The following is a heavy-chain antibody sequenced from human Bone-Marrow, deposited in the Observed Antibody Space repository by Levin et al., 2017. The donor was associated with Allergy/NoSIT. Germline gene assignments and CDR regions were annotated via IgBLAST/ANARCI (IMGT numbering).Heavy chain of an antibody. V-gene: IGHV1-69*02. CDR3: VSRDYYDGSTYHPLRDD. CDR1: GGTLRRQN. CDR2: ILPHVEMS. J-gene: IGHJ4*02. D-gene: IGHD3-16*01. Sequence: EASVKVSCKTSGGTLRRQNFNWVRQAPGQGLEWMGRILPHVEMSNYAQKFRGRVAITADKSADTVYMELDSLRSEDTAVYYCVSRDYYDGSTYHPLRDDWGQGTLVTVSS.